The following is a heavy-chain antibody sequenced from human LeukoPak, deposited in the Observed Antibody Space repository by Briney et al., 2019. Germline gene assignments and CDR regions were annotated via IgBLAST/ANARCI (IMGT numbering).Heavy chain of an antibody. CDR1: GGSFSGYY. Sequence: SETLSLTCAVYGGSFSGYYWSWIRQPPGKGLEWIGNIYYGGSSYYNPSLQSRVTISLDTSKNQFSLKLRSVTAADTAVYYCASSEWELRGMAIDYWGEGTLVTVSS. J-gene: IGHJ4*02. V-gene: IGHV4-34*01. CDR3: ASSEWELRGMAIDY. CDR2: IYYGGSS. D-gene: IGHD1-26*01.